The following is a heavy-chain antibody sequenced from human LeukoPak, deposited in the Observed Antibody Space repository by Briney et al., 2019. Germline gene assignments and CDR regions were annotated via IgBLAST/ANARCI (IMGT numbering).Heavy chain of an antibody. CDR1: GGSISSYY. D-gene: IGHD3-22*01. V-gene: IGHV4-59*01. CDR2: IYYSGST. CDR3: AREWDYDSSGYYGTFDY. Sequence: SETLSLTCTVSGGSISSYYWSWIRQPPGKGLEWIGYIYYSGSTNYNPSLKSRVTISVDTSKNQFSLKLSSVTAADTAVYYCAREWDYDSSGYYGTFDYWGQGTLDTVSS. J-gene: IGHJ4*02.